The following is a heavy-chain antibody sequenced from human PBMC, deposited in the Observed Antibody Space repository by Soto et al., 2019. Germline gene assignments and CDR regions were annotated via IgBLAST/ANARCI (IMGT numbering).Heavy chain of an antibody. J-gene: IGHJ4*02. Sequence: EVQLVESGGDLVQPGGSLRLSCAASGFTFSIYAMHWVRQAPGKGLEYVSAISYDGTITYYADSVKGRFTISRDDFRNTVYLQMGSLRPEDMAVYYCARGSYYSSGTVHRPYDYWGQGTLVTVSS. CDR1: GFTFSIYA. V-gene: IGHV3-64*07. CDR2: ISYDGTIT. D-gene: IGHD3-10*01. CDR3: ARGSYYSSGTVHRPYDY.